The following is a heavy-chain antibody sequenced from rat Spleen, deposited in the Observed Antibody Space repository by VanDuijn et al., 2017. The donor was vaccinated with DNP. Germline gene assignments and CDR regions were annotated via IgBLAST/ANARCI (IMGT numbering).Heavy chain of an antibody. CDR3: ARHYGGYSYYWYFDF. D-gene: IGHD1-11*01. J-gene: IGHJ1*01. CDR1: GFTFSDYN. CDR2: ISYDGSST. Sequence: VQLVESGGDLVQPGRSLKLSCAASGFTFSDYNMAWVRQAPKKGLEWVATISYDGSSTYYRDSVKGRFTISRDNAKSTLYLQMDSLRSEDTATYYCARHYGGYSYYWYFDFWGPGTMVTVSS. V-gene: IGHV5-7*01.